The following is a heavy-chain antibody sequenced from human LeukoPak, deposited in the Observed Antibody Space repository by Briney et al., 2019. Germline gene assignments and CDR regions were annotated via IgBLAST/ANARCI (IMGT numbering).Heavy chain of an antibody. CDR1: GGSFSGYY. CDR3: ARGLQDCFDP. V-gene: IGHV4-34*01. CDR2: INHSGST. Sequence: ASETLSLTCAVYGGSFSGYYWSWIRQPPGKGLEWIGEINHSGSTNYNPSLKSRVTISVDTSKNQFSLKLSSVTAADTAVYYCARGLQDCFDPWGQGTLVTVSS. D-gene: IGHD2-21*01. J-gene: IGHJ5*02.